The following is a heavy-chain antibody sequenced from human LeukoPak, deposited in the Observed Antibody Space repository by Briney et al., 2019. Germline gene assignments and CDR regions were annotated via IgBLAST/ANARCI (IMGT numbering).Heavy chain of an antibody. V-gene: IGHV1-18*01. CDR1: GYTFTSYG. CDR2: ISAYNGNT. CDR3: ARARSSSSASENDY. D-gene: IGHD6-13*01. J-gene: IGHJ4*02. Sequence: ASVKVSCKASGYTFTSYGISWVRQAPGQGLEWMGWISAYNGNTNYARKLQGRVTMTTDTSTSTACMELRSLRSDDTAVYYCARARSSSSASENDYWGQGTLVTVSS.